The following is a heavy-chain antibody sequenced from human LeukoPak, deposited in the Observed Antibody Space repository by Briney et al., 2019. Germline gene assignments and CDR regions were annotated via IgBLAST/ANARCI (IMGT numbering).Heavy chain of an antibody. J-gene: IGHJ5*02. V-gene: IGHV4-59*01. Sequence: SETLSLTCSVSGDSIKTYYWNWIRQPPGKGLEWIGYIYYTGSTNYNPSLKSRVTISLDTSKKQFSLKLSSVTAADTAVYYCARAKVGPDDNWFDPWGQGTLVTVSS. D-gene: IGHD4-23*01. CDR1: GDSIKTYY. CDR3: ARAKVGPDDNWFDP. CDR2: IYYTGST.